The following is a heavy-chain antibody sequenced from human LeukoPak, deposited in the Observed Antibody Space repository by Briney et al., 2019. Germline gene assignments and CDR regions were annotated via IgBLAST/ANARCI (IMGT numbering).Heavy chain of an antibody. V-gene: IGHV4-34*01. D-gene: IGHD6-13*01. J-gene: IGHJ6*03. CDR1: GGSFSGYY. CDR2: INHSGST. CDR3: ARREGSWSGFTHYYYYYMDV. Sequence: SETLSLTCAVYGGSFSGYYWSWIRQPPGKGLEWIGEINHSGSTNYNPSLKSRVTIPVDTSKNQFSLKLSSVTAADTAVYYCARREGSWSGFTHYYYYYMDVWGKGTTVTVSS.